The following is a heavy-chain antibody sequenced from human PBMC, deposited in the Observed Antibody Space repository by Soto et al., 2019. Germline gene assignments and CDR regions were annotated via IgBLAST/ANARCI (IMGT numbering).Heavy chain of an antibody. CDR1: GFTFSSYW. CDR2: IRQDGGEK. J-gene: IGHJ4*02. Sequence: GGSLRLSCAASGFTFSSYWMSWVRQAPGKGLEWVANIRQDGGEKYYVDSVKGRFTISRDNAKNSLYLQMNSLRAEDTAVYYWARDADCINGVCYTPIRPFDYWGQGALVTVSS. V-gene: IGHV3-7*01. D-gene: IGHD2-8*01. CDR3: ARDADCINGVCYTPIRPFDY.